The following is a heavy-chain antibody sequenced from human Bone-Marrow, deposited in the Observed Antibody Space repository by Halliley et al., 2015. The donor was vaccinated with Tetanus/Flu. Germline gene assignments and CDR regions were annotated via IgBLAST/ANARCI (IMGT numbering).Heavy chain of an antibody. D-gene: IGHD6-19*01. CDR3: AKVRQRVAVAAPFDS. CDR2: IGSSGTST. Sequence: VSTIGSSGTSTFYADSVKGRFTVPRDNSKNNVYLQMDSLRAEDTAIYYCAKVRQRVAVAAPFDSWGQGTLVTVSA. J-gene: IGHJ4*02. V-gene: IGHV3-23*01.